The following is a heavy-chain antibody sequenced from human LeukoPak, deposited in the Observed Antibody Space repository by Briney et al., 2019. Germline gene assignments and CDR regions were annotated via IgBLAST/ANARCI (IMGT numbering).Heavy chain of an antibody. CDR3: ARDWFGTTDY. Sequence: GGSLRLSCAASGFTVGHYYMSWVRQAPGKGLECVSVIYTDDTTYYADSVKGRFTISRDDSKNTLSLQMDSLRAEDTAVYYCARDWFGTTDYWGQGTLVTVSS. J-gene: IGHJ4*02. V-gene: IGHV3-53*01. D-gene: IGHD3-10*01. CDR2: IYTDDTT. CDR1: GFTVGHYY.